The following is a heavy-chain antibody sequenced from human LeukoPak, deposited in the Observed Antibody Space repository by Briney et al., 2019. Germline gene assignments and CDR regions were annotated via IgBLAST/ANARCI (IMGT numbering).Heavy chain of an antibody. CDR2: INPDSGGT. CDR1: GYSFSDYY. V-gene: IGHV1-2*02. CDR3: TREARAGNWFDP. D-gene: IGHD5-12*01. J-gene: IGHJ5*02. Sequence: ASVKVSCKASGYSFSDYYINWVRQAPGQGPEWMGCINPDSGGTNYAQKFQGRVTMTRDTSITTVYMELGRLRFDDTAVFYCTREARAGNWFDPWGQGTLVTVS.